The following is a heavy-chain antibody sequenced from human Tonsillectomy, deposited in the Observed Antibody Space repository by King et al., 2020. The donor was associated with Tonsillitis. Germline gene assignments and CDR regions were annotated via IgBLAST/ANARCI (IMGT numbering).Heavy chain of an antibody. D-gene: IGHD6-13*01. V-gene: IGHV3-53*01. J-gene: IGHJ4*02. CDR2: IYSGGST. CDR3: ARDVSSAGFLWD. CDR1: GFSVISDY. Sequence: VQLVQSGGGLIQPGGSLRLSCSASGFSVISDYMSWVRQAPGKGLEWFSAIYSGGSTYYADSVKDRFTIFTDNSKNTLYLQMNSLRAVDTAVYYCARDVSSAGFLWDWGRGTLVTVYS.